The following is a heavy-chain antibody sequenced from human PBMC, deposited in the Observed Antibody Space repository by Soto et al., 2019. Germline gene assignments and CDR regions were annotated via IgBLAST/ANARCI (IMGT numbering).Heavy chain of an antibody. D-gene: IGHD1-1*01. Sequence: PGGSLRLSCAASGFTFNNYEMHWVRQAPGKGLEWISYISNTETAIYYADSVTGRFTISRDNAKRSLYLQMNSLTVDDTAVYYCAREMPTNLPYFDLCGHGTLVTVSP. V-gene: IGHV3-48*03. J-gene: IGHJ4*01. CDR1: GFTFNNYE. CDR3: AREMPTNLPYFDL. CDR2: ISNTETAI.